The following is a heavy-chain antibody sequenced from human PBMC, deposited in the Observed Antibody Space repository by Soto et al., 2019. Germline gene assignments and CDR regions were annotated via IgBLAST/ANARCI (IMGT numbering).Heavy chain of an antibody. CDR3: ARVGYDSASGIGGFDV. J-gene: IGHJ3*01. CDR1: GYTFTGYY. V-gene: IGHV1-2*02. D-gene: IGHD3-10*01. Sequence: ASVKVSCKASGYTFTGYYLNWVRQAPGQGPEWMGWINPSNGGPKYAQNFQGRVSMTTDTSISTAYVDLSGLRSDDTAVYYGARVGYDSASGIGGFDVWGQGTMVTVSS. CDR2: INPSNGGP.